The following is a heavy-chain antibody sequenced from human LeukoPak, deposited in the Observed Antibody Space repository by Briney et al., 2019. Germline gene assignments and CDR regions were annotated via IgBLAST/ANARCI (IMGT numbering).Heavy chain of an antibody. J-gene: IGHJ6*03. CDR2: IYPGDSDT. Sequence: GESLKIPCKDSGYKFTRCWIGWVRQMPGKGLEWMGIIYPGDSDTRYSPSFQGQVTISADKSISTAYLQWSSLKASDTAMYYCARRANIRYFDWLSDRYYYYYYMDVWGKGTTVTVSS. D-gene: IGHD3-9*01. V-gene: IGHV5-51*01. CDR1: GYKFTRCW. CDR3: ARRANIRYFDWLSDRYYYYYYMDV.